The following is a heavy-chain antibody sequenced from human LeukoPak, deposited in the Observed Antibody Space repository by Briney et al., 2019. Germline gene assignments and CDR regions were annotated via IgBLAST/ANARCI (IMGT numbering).Heavy chain of an antibody. Sequence: PGGSLRLSCAASGFTFSSYSMNWVRQAPGKGLEWVSSISSSSSYIYYAGSVKGRFTISRDNAKNSLYLQMNSLRAEDTAVYYCASRYSSSCDYWGQGTLVTVSS. CDR2: ISSSSSYI. J-gene: IGHJ4*02. CDR1: GFTFSSYS. D-gene: IGHD6-13*01. V-gene: IGHV3-21*01. CDR3: ASRYSSSCDY.